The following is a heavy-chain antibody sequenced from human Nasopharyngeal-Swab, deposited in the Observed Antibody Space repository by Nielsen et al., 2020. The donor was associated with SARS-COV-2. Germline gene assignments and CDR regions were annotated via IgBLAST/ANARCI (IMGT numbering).Heavy chain of an antibody. CDR1: GFTFSSYW. CDR3: AKGYGRPAPSTYFDN. J-gene: IGHJ4*02. Sequence: GGSLRLSCAASGFTFSSYWMHWVRQAPGKGLEWVAVISYDGSNKYYADSVKGRFTISRDNSKNTLYLQMNSLSAEDTAVYYCAKGYGRPAPSTYFDNWGQGTLVTVSS. D-gene: IGHD2-8*01. CDR2: ISYDGSNK. V-gene: IGHV3-30*18.